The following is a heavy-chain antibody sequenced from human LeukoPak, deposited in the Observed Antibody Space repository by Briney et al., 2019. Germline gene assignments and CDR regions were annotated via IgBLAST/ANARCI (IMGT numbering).Heavy chain of an antibody. CDR2: IYSTGAT. CDR3: ARLKMGAYFDL. Sequence: SETLSLTCTVSDDSISSYYWSWIRQPLGKGPERIAYIYSTGATSYNPSLRSRVSISLDTSKSHFSLKLSSVTVADTAVYFCARLKMGAYFDLWGRGTLVTVSS. J-gene: IGHJ2*01. CDR1: DDSISSYY. V-gene: IGHV4-59*08. D-gene: IGHD3-16*01.